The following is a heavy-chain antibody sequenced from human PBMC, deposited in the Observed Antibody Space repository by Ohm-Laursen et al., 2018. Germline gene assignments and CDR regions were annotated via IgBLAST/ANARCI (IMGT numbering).Heavy chain of an antibody. D-gene: IGHD2-2*03. CDR2: INPNSGGT. V-gene: IGHV1-2*02. Sequence: SVKVSCKASGYTFTGYYMHWVRQAPGQGLEWMGWINPNSGGTNYAQKLQGRVTMTTDTSTSTAYMELSRMRSDDTAVYYCARCGYCSPTYGLDVWGQGTTVTVAS. J-gene: IGHJ6*02. CDR3: ARCGYCSPTYGLDV. CDR1: GYTFTGYY.